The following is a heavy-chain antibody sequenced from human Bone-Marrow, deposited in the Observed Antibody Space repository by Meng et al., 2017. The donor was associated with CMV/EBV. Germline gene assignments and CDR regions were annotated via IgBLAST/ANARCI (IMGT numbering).Heavy chain of an antibody. CDR3: ARDTLNWNFDY. CDR2: ISTYNGNT. CDR1: GYTFTNYG. Sequence: ASVKVSCKASGYTFTNYGFTWVRLAPGQGLEWMGWISTYNGNTKYAQKFQGRVTMTTDTSTTTAYMELRSLRSDDTAVYYCARDTLNWNFDYWGQGTLVTGSS. J-gene: IGHJ4*02. D-gene: IGHD1-1*01. V-gene: IGHV1-18*01.